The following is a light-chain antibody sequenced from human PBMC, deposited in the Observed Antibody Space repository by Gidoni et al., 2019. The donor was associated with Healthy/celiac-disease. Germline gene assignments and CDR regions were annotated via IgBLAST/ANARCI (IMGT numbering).Light chain of an antibody. CDR2: QDS. CDR3: QAWDSSTVVV. Sequence: SYELTQPPSVYVSPGQTASITCSGDKLVDKYACWYQQKPGQSPVLVIYQDSKRPSGIPERFSGSNSGNTAALTIRGTQAMDEADYYCQAWDSSTVVVFGGGTKLTVL. CDR1: KLVDKY. J-gene: IGLJ2*01. V-gene: IGLV3-1*01.